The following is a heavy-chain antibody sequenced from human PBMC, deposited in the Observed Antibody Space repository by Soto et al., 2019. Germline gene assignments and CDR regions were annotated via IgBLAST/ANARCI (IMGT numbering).Heavy chain of an antibody. Sequence: LSLTCTVSGGSISSDNYYWTWIRQHPGKGLEYIGYIYYSGSTYYNPSLKSRATISVDTSKNQFSLKLSSVTAADTAVYYCAREVSQQLIRWFDPWGQGTLVTVSS. CDR1: GGSISSDNYY. CDR3: AREVSQQLIRWFDP. D-gene: IGHD6-13*01. V-gene: IGHV4-31*03. CDR2: IYYSGST. J-gene: IGHJ5*02.